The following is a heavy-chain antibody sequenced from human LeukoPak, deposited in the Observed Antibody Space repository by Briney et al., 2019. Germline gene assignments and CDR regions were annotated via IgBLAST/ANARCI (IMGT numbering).Heavy chain of an antibody. CDR2: INPNSGGT. Sequence: ASVKVSCKASGYTFTGYYMHWVRQAPGQGLEWMGWINPNSGGTNYAQEFQGRVTMTRDTSISTAYMELSRLRSDDTAVYYCAREGGGYSSGSIDYWGQGTLVTVSS. CDR1: GYTFTGYY. J-gene: IGHJ4*02. V-gene: IGHV1-2*02. D-gene: IGHD6-19*01. CDR3: AREGGGYSSGSIDY.